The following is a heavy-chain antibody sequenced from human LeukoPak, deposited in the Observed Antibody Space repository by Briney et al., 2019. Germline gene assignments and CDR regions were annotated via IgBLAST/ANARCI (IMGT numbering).Heavy chain of an antibody. CDR3: ARDGGWTMLHAFDI. CDR1: GDSVSSDSAS. Sequence: SQTLSLTCAISGDSVSSDSASWNWIRQSPSRGLEWLGRTYYRSKWYSEYAGSVKSRITINADTSTNQFSLQLNSVTPEDMAVYYCARDGGWTMLHAFDIWGQGTMVTVAS. V-gene: IGHV6-1*01. D-gene: IGHD2-15*01. CDR2: TYYRSKWYS. J-gene: IGHJ3*02.